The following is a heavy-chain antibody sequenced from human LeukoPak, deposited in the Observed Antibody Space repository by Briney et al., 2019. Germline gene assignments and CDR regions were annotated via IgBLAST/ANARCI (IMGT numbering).Heavy chain of an antibody. Sequence: GASVKVSCEASGYTFPNYDINWVRQAPGQGLEWMGWMNFNSGNTGYAQKFQGRVTMTRNTAISTVYMELSSLKSEDTAIYYCAKVGLGNTAIHIWGQGTMVTVSS. CDR3: AKVGLGNTAIHI. J-gene: IGHJ3*02. CDR2: MNFNSGNT. CDR1: GYTFPNYD. V-gene: IGHV1-8*01. D-gene: IGHD5-18*01.